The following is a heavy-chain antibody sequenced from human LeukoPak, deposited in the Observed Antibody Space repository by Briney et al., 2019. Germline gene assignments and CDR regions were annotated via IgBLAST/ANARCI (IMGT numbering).Heavy chain of an antibody. J-gene: IGHJ4*02. CDR1: GFTVSSNY. Sequence: GGSLRLSCAASGFTVSSNYMSWVRQAPGKGLEWVSVIYSGGSTYYADSVKGRFTISRDNSKNMLYLQMNSLRAEDTAVYHCARVDYGDYGFDYWGQGTLVTVSS. CDR3: ARVDYGDYGFDY. D-gene: IGHD4-17*01. CDR2: IYSGGST. V-gene: IGHV3-66*01.